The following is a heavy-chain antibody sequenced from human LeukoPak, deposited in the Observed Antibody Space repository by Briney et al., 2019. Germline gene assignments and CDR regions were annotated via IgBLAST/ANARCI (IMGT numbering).Heavy chain of an antibody. CDR2: SSYSGST. Sequence: SETLSLTCSVSGGSVSSGSYYWSWIRQPPGKGLEWIGYSSYSGSTSYNPSLKSRVTIAVDTSKNQFSLGLRSVTAADTAVYYCATVRWNDGDAFDIWGQGTMVTVSS. V-gene: IGHV4-61*01. J-gene: IGHJ3*02. CDR3: ATVRWNDGDAFDI. CDR1: GGSVSSGSYY. D-gene: IGHD1-1*01.